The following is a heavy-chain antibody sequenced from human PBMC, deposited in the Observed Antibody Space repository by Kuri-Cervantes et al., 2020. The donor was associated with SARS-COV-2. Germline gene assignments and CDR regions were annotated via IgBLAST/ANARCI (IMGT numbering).Heavy chain of an antibody. V-gene: IGHV1-69*02. J-gene: IGHJ4*02. CDR1: GGTFSSYT. D-gene: IGHD2-2*01. CDR2: IIPILGIA. Sequence: SVKVSCKASGGTFSSYTISWVRQAPGQGLEWMGRIIPILGIANYAQKLQGRVTMTTDTSTSTAYMELRSLRSDDTAVYYCAVYCSSTSCPDFDYWGQGTLVTVSS. CDR3: AVYCSSTSCPDFDY.